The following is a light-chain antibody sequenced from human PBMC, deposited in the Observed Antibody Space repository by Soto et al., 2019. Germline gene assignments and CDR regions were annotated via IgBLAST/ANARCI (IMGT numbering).Light chain of an antibody. CDR1: QSINIY. J-gene: IGKJ2*01. Sequence: IQMTQSPSSLSGSVGDSVTVTCRASQSINIYLNWYQQKPGKAPTLLIYGASSLQSGVPSRFTGGGSRTDFTLTISSLQSEDFAAYYCQQSYRSPYTFGQGTKLEIK. CDR3: QQSYRSPYT. V-gene: IGKV1-39*01. CDR2: GAS.